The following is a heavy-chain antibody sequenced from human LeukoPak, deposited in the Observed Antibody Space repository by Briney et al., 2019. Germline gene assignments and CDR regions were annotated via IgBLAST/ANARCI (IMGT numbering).Heavy chain of an antibody. J-gene: IGHJ4*02. CDR3: ARGRGSMVRGVTDY. V-gene: IGHV4-34*01. CDR1: GGSFSGYY. D-gene: IGHD3-10*01. Sequence: SETLSLTCAVYGGSFSGYYWSWIRQPPGKGLEWIGEINHSGSTNYSPSLKSRVTISVDTSKNQFSLKLSSVTAADTAVYYCARGRGSMVRGVTDYWGQGTLVTVSS. CDR2: INHSGST.